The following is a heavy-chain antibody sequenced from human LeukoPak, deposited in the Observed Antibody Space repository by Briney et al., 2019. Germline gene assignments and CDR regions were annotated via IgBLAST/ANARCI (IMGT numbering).Heavy chain of an antibody. D-gene: IGHD7-27*01. J-gene: IGHJ6*03. V-gene: IGHV1-69*13. CDR3: ARELGIYYYMDV. CDR1: GGTFSSYA. Sequence: ASVKVSCKASGGTFSSYAISWVRQAPGQGLEWMGGIIPIFGTANYAQKFQGRVTITADESTSTAYMELSSLRSEDTAVYYCARELGIYYYMDVWGKGTTVTVSS. CDR2: IIPIFGTA.